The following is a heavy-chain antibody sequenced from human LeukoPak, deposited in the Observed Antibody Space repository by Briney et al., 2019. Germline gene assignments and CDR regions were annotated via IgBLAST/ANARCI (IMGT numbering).Heavy chain of an antibody. CDR3: ARDTYYYDSSGYYPFDY. CDR2: INWNGGST. Sequence: GGSLRLSCAASGFTFDDYGMSWVRQAPGKGLEWVSGINWNGGSTGYADSVKGRFTTSRDNAKNSLYLQMNGLRAEDTALYYCARDTYYYDSSGYYPFDYWGQGTLVTVSS. CDR1: GFTFDDYG. D-gene: IGHD3-22*01. J-gene: IGHJ4*02. V-gene: IGHV3-20*04.